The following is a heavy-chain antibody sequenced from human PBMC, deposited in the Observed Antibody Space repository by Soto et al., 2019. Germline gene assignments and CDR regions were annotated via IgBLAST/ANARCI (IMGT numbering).Heavy chain of an antibody. CDR3: ARDLWGYCGTDCYPLDV. V-gene: IGHV4-59*01. Sequence: SETLSLTCTVSGGSISTYYWNWIRQTPGKGLEWIGYIHHSGRTNYNPSLRSRVTISVDTSKNQFSLKLNSVTAADTAVYYCARDLWGYCGTDCYPLDVWGQGTTVTVS. CDR1: GGSISTYY. J-gene: IGHJ6*02. CDR2: IHHSGRT. D-gene: IGHD2-21*02.